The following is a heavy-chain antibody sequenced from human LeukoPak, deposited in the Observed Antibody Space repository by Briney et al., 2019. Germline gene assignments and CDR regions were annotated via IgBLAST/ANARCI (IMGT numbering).Heavy chain of an antibody. CDR3: AKDLGYHFWSGLEGY. D-gene: IGHD3-3*01. J-gene: IGHJ4*02. CDR2: IRYDGSNK. Sequence: GGSLRLSCEASGFTFSSYGMHWVRQAPGKGLEWVAFIRYDGSNKYYADSVKGRFTISRDISKNTLYLQMNSLRAEDTAVYYCAKDLGYHFWSGLEGYWGQGTLVTVSS. V-gene: IGHV3-30*02. CDR1: GFTFSSYG.